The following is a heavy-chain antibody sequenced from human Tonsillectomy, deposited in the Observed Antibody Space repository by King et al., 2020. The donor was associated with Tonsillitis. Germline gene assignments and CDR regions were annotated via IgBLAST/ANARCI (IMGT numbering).Heavy chain of an antibody. V-gene: IGHV2-70*11. Sequence: VTLKESGPALVKPTQTLTLTCTFSGFSLSTSRMCVSWIRQPPGKALEWLARIDWDDDKYYSTSLKTRLTISKDTSKNQVVLTMTNMDPVDTATYYCARIPPGVTTVTMGAFDIWGQGTMVTVSS. CDR3: ARIPPGVTTVTMGAFDI. J-gene: IGHJ3*02. CDR2: IDWDDDK. CDR1: GFSLSTSRMC. D-gene: IGHD4-17*01.